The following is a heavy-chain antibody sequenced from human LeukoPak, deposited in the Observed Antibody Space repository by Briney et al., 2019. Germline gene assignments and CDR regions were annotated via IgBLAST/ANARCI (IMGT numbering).Heavy chain of an antibody. Sequence: PGGSLRLSSAASGFTFSSYWMSWVRQAPGKGLEWVANIKQDGSEKYYVDSVKGRFTISRDNAKKSLYLEMNSLRAEDTAVYYCARVHGDYANYYYYMDVWGKGTTVTISS. D-gene: IGHD4-17*01. CDR3: ARVHGDYANYYYYMDV. CDR2: IKQDGSEK. V-gene: IGHV3-7*01. CDR1: GFTFSSYW. J-gene: IGHJ6*03.